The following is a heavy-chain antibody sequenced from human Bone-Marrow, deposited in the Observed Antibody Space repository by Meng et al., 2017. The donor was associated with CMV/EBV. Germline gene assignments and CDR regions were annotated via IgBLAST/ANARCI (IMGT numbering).Heavy chain of an antibody. Sequence: GGSLRLSCAASGFTFSNFAMHWVRQAPGKGLEWVANIKQDGSEKYYVDSVKGRFTISRDNAKNSLYLQMNSLRAEDTAVYYCASLWDAFDIWGQGTMVTVSS. V-gene: IGHV3-7*01. CDR2: IKQDGSEK. D-gene: IGHD2-21*01. CDR1: GFTFSNFA. J-gene: IGHJ3*02. CDR3: ASLWDAFDI.